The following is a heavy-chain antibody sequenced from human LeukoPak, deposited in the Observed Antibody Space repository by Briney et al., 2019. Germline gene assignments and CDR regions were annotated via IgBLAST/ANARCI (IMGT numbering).Heavy chain of an antibody. D-gene: IGHD3-10*01. CDR3: ARANPYYYGSGSYIVPDY. J-gene: IGHJ4*02. V-gene: IGHV1-18*01. CDR2: ISAYNGNT. Sequence: GASVKVSCKASGYTFTSYGISWVRQAPGQGLEWMGWISAYNGNTNYAQKLQGRVTMTTDTSTSTAYMELRSLRSDDTAVYYCARANPYYYGSGSYIVPDYRGQGTLVTVSS. CDR1: GYTFTSYG.